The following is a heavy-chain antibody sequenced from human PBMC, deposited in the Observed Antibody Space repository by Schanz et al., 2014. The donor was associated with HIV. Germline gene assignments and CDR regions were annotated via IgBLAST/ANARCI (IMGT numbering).Heavy chain of an antibody. J-gene: IGHJ4*02. D-gene: IGHD5-18*01. Sequence: VHLVESGGDLVQPGGSLRLSCAASGFSFSTYGMHWVRQAPGKRLEWVAVISYDGTDKYYADSVKGRFTISRDNSKNTLYLQMNSLRFADTAVYYCVRGDTVFEYWGQGTLVTVS. CDR2: ISYDGTDK. CDR1: GFSFSTYG. CDR3: VRGDTVFEY. V-gene: IGHV3-30*03.